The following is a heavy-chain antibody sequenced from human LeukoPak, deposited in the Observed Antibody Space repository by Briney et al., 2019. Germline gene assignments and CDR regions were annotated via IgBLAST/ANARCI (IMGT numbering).Heavy chain of an antibody. CDR2: ISGSGGST. D-gene: IGHD1-26*01. CDR1: GFTFSSYV. CDR3: AEEVGNTYPTFDY. J-gene: IGHJ4*02. Sequence: GGSLRLSCAASGFTFSSYVMSWVRQAPGKGLEWVSSISGSGGSTYYADSVKGRLTISRDNSKNTLYLQMNSLRAEDTAIYYCAEEVGNTYPTFDYWGQGTLVTVSS. V-gene: IGHV3-23*01.